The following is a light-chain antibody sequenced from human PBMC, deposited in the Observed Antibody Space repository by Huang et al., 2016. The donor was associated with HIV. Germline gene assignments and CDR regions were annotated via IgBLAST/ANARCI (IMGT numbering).Light chain of an antibody. J-gene: IGKJ5*01. CDR3: MQTLQTPIT. CDR1: QSLLYTNGYNY. V-gene: IGKV2-28*01. Sequence: EIVMTQSPLSLAVAPGESASISCRSNQSLLYTNGYNYLDWYVQKSGQSPQILIYLVPDRYPRVPDRLSVRGSGTDFTLKISNVEAEDVGVYYCMQTLQTPITFGQGTRLEIK. CDR2: LVP.